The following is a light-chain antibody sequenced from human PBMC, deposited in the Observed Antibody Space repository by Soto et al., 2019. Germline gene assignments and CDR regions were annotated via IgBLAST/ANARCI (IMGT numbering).Light chain of an antibody. CDR2: AAS. Sequence: DIQMTQSPSSLSASVGDRVTITCRASQGIRNYLAWYQQKPGKVPKLLIYAASTLQSGVPSRFSGSGSGTDFTLTIRSLQPEDVATYYCQKYNRAPFTFGPGTKVDIK. J-gene: IGKJ3*01. V-gene: IGKV1-27*01. CDR3: QKYNRAPFT. CDR1: QGIRNY.